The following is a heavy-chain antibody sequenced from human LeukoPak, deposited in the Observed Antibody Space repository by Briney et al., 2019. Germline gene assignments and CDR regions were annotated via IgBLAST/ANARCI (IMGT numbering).Heavy chain of an antibody. D-gene: IGHD6-19*01. V-gene: IGHV1-18*01. CDR2: ISAYNGNT. Sequence: ASVKVSCTASGGTFSSYAISWVRQAPGQGLEWMGWISAYNGNTNYAQKLQGRVTMTTDTSTSTAYMELRSLRSDDTAVYYCATGLAVVASPNYFDYWGQGTLVTVSS. J-gene: IGHJ4*02. CDR1: GGTFSSYA. CDR3: ATGLAVVASPNYFDY.